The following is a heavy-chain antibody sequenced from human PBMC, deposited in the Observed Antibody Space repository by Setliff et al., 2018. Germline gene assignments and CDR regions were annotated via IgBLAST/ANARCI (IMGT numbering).Heavy chain of an antibody. V-gene: IGHV3-30*02. CDR1: GFTFSRYG. D-gene: IGHD3-10*01. J-gene: IGHJ4*02. Sequence: GGSLRLSCAASGFTFSRYGMYWVRQAPGKGLEWVAFIRYDGYNKYYVDSVKGRFTISRDNSRNTLYLEMSSLRTEDTAVYYCRLWFGELLRDYWGQGTLVTVSS. CDR3: RLWFGELLRDY. CDR2: IRYDGYNK.